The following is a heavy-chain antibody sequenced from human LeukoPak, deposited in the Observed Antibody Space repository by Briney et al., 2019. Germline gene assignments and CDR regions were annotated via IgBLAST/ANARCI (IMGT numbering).Heavy chain of an antibody. CDR2: VYYSGST. CDR1: GGSISSYY. D-gene: IGHD4-17*01. V-gene: IGHV4-59*01. Sequence: SETLSLTCTVSGGSISSYYWSWIRQPPGKGLEWIGYVYYSGSTNYNPSLSSRVTMSVDTSKNQLSLKVSSVTAADTAVYFCARGSRSLGATTVTRGFDYWGQGTLVTVSS. J-gene: IGHJ4*02. CDR3: ARGSRSLGATTVTRGFDY.